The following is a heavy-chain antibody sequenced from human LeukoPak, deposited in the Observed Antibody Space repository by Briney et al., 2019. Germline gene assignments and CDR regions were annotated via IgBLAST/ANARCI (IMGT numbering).Heavy chain of an antibody. CDR1: GGSISSSSYY. V-gene: IGHV4-39*07. D-gene: IGHD5-18*01. CDR2: IYYSGST. CDR3: ASARRGAGYSYGEINWFDP. Sequence: SETLSLTCTVSGGSISSSSYYWGWIRQPPGKGLEWIGSIYYSGSTYYNPSLKSRVTISVDTSKNQFSLKLSSVTAADTAVYYCASARRGAGYSYGEINWFDPWGQGTLVTVSS. J-gene: IGHJ5*02.